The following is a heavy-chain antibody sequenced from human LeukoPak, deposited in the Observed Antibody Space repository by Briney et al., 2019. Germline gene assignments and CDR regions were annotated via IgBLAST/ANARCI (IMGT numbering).Heavy chain of an antibody. Sequence: GGSLRLSCAASGFTFSNHGMHWVRQAPGKGLEWVSSIWSGDRTYYADSVKGRFTISKDDSENTLYLQMNSLSAEDTAVYYCAGSYSYYFDYWGQGTLVTVSS. J-gene: IGHJ4*02. D-gene: IGHD3-10*01. CDR3: AGSYSYYFDY. CDR2: IWSGDRT. V-gene: IGHV3-NL1*01. CDR1: GFTFSNHG.